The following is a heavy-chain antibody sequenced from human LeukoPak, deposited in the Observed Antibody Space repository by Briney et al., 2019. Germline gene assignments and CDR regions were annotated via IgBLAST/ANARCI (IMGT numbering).Heavy chain of an antibody. CDR2: ISDSGDTT. J-gene: IGHJ4*02. CDR3: VHYYFDY. V-gene: IGHV3-23*01. CDR1: GFTFSSYA. Sequence: GGSLRLSCAASGFTFSSYAMNWVRQAPGKGLEWVSSISDSGDTTYYADSVRGRFTISRDNSKNTLYLQMISLRAEDTAIYYCVHYYFDYWGQGTLVTVSS.